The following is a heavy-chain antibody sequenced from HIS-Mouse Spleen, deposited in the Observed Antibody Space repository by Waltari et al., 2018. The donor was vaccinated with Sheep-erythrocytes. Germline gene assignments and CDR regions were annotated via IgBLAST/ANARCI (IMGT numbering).Heavy chain of an antibody. Sequence: CAASGFSFDDYAMHWVRQAPGKGLEWVSGISWNRGCIGSADCMKGRLTNARENAKNSLFLQMNSLKAEDTALYYCAKDISRNIVVVPAAVGDYWGQGTLVTVSS. V-gene: IGHV3-9*01. D-gene: IGHD2-2*01. CDR3: AKDISRNIVVVPAAVGDY. J-gene: IGHJ4*02. CDR2: ISWNRGCI. CDR1: GFSFDDYA.